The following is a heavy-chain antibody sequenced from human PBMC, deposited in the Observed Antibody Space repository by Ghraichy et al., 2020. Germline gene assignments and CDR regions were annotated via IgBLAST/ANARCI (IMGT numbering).Heavy chain of an antibody. Sequence: SETLSLTCTVSGGSISSYYWSWIRQPPGKGLEWIGYIYYSGSTNYNPSLKSRVTISVDTSKNQFSLKLSSVTAADTAVYYCARVRGGSYFPFDYWGQGTLVTVSS. CDR2: IYYSGST. CDR1: GGSISSYY. D-gene: IGHD1-26*01. CDR3: ARVRGGSYFPFDY. V-gene: IGHV4-59*01. J-gene: IGHJ4*02.